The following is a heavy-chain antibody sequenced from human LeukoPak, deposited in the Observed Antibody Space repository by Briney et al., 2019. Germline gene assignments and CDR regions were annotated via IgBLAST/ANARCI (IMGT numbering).Heavy chain of an antibody. D-gene: IGHD2-2*01. CDR2: IIPIFGTA. J-gene: IGHJ3*02. CDR1: GGTFSSYA. V-gene: IGHV1-69*13. Sequence: ASVKVSCKASGGTFSSYAISWVRQAPGQGLEWMGGIIPIFGTANYAQKFQGRVTITADESTSTAYMELSGLRSEDTAVYYCARGVGQLPGGAFDTWGQGTMVTVSS. CDR3: ARGVGQLPGGAFDT.